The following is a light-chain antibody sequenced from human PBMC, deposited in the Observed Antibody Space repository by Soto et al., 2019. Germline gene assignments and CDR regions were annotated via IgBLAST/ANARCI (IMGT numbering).Light chain of an antibody. J-gene: IGKJ5*01. CDR3: QQYDDWPLT. Sequence: EVVMTQSPGTLSVSPGGRATLSCRASRSLTTNLAWYQKKPGQAPRLLIHDASTRATGIQARFSGSGSGTEFTLTISSLQSEDFAVYYCQQYDDWPLTFRQGTRLE. V-gene: IGKV3-15*01. CDR2: DAS. CDR1: RSLTTN.